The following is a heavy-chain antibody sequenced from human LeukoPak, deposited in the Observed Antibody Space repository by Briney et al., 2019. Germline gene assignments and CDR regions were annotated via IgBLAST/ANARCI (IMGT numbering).Heavy chain of an antibody. V-gene: IGHV4-34*01. CDR2: INHSGTT. CDR3: ASYGDSGSYYYMDV. D-gene: IGHD4-17*01. Sequence: KPSETLSLTCAVYGGSFSGFYWSWIRQPPGKGLEWIGDINHSGTTNYNPSLKSRVTISADRSKNQFSLKVTSVTAADTAVYYCASYGDSGSYYYMDVWGKGTTVTVSS. J-gene: IGHJ6*03. CDR1: GGSFSGFY.